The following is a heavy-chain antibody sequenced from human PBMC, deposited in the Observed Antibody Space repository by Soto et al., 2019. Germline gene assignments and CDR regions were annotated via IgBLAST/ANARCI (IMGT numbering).Heavy chain of an antibody. CDR1: GGSISSSNW. V-gene: IGHV4-4*02. CDR3: ARGVLVGGTSSPDMFDF. Sequence: SETLSLTCAVSGGSISSSNWWSWVRQPPGKGLEWIGEIYHSGSTNYNPSLKSRVTISVDKSKNQFSLKLSSVIAADTAVYYCARGVLVGGTSSPDMFDFGGQGTQVTFSS. CDR2: IYHSGST. D-gene: IGHD6-6*01. J-gene: IGHJ4*02.